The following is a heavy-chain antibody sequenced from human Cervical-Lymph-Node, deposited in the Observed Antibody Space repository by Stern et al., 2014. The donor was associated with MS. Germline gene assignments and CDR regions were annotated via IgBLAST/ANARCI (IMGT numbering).Heavy chain of an antibody. CDR3: AKDSWDGSRFFTK. V-gene: IGHV3-9*01. D-gene: IGHD3-22*01. CDR2: INWNGDWR. CDR1: GFSFGDYD. Sequence: EVQLVESGGTLVQPGRSLRLSCAGSGFSFGDYDMPWVRPVPGKGLEWVSGINWNGDWREYADSVKGRFAISRDNARNSLYLQMNGLRPEDTAFYYCAKDSWDGSRFFTKWGQGTLVTVSS. J-gene: IGHJ4*02.